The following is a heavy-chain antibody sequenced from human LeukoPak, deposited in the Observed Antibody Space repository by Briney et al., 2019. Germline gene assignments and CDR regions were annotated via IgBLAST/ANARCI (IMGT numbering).Heavy chain of an antibody. V-gene: IGHV3-74*01. CDR2: INSDGSSI. D-gene: IGHD1-26*01. Sequence: PGGSLRLSCAASGFTFGTDWMNWVRQAPGKGLVWVSRINSDGSSISYADSVKGRFTISRDNAKNTLYLQMNSLRAEDTAVYCCGGGGYLLDYWGQGTLVTVSS. J-gene: IGHJ4*02. CDR1: GFTFGTDW. CDR3: GGGGYLLDY.